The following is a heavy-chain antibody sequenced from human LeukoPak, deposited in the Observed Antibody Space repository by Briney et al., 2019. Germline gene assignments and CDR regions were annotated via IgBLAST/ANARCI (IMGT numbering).Heavy chain of an antibody. CDR2: ISGSGGST. CDR1: GFTFSSYA. CDR3: AEGNRYSSGWYAYFDY. V-gene: IGHV3-23*01. J-gene: IGHJ4*02. D-gene: IGHD6-19*01. Sequence: GGSLRLSCAASGFTFSSYAMSWVRQAPGKGLEWVSAISGSGGSTYYADSVKGRFTISRDNSKNTLYLQMNSLRAEDTAVYYCAEGNRYSSGWYAYFDYWGQGTLVTVSS.